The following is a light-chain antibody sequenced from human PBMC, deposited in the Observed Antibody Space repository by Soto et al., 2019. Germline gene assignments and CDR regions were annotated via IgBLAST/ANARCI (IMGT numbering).Light chain of an antibody. J-gene: IGLJ2*01. CDR3: QSFDSGLSVVV. Sequence: QSVLTQPPSVSGAPGQRITISCTGSSSNIGAGYAVHWYQHLPGTAPKLLIFDNNNRPSGVPDRFSGSKSGTSASLAITGLQSADEADYYCQSFDSGLSVVVFGGGTKLTVL. CDR1: SSNIGAGYA. CDR2: DNN. V-gene: IGLV1-40*01.